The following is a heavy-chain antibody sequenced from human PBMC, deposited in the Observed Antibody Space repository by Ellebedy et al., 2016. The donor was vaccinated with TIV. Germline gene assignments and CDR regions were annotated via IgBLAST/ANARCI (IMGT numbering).Heavy chain of an antibody. CDR1: GFTFSDSV. D-gene: IGHD6-19*01. J-gene: IGHJ3*02. V-gene: IGHV3-30*03. Sequence: GESLKISXVGFGFTFSDSVMHWVREDPGKGLDWVAGISVDGRAVHYPDSVKGRFTISRDNAQNTVYLQMNSLRLEDTAVYYCVRGWYSSGHCDVIAMWGQGTIVTVSS. CDR3: VRGWYSSGHCDVIAM. CDR2: ISVDGRAV.